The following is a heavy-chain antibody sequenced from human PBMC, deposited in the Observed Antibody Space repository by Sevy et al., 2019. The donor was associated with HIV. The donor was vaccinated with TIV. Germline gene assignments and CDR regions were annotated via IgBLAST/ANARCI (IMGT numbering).Heavy chain of an antibody. Sequence: SQTLSLTCTVSGGSISGHYWGWIRQSPGKGLEWIAYVYDSGSSNYNPSLRSRVTISVDTSKNQLSTRLSSVSAADTAVYFCAGGGALIYYDTSGFQSFFDSWGPGALVTVSS. J-gene: IGHJ4*02. CDR3: AGGGALIYYDTSGFQSFFDS. D-gene: IGHD3-22*01. CDR1: GGSISGHY. V-gene: IGHV4-59*11. CDR2: VYDSGSS.